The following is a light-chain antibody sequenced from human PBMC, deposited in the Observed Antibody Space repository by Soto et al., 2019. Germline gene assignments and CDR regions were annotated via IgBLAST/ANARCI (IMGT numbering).Light chain of an antibody. CDR3: QQRSNWPPLT. V-gene: IGKV3-11*01. CDR2: DAS. J-gene: IGKJ4*02. CDR1: QSVSSY. Sequence: EIVLTQSPATLSLSPGDRATLSCRASQSVSSYLAWYQQKPGKAPRLLIYDASNRATGIPARFSGSGSGTDFTLTINSREPADVAVYYCQQRSNWPPLTFGGGTKVEIK.